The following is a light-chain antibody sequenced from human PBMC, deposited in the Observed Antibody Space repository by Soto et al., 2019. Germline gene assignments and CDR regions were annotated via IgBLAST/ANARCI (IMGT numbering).Light chain of an antibody. CDR1: SSDVGGYHY. CDR3: SSYAGSNNHVL. Sequence: QSALTQPPSASGSPGQSVTISCTGTSSDVGGYHYVSWYQQHPGKAPKLMIYEVSKRPSGVPDRFSGSKSGNTASLTVSGLQADDEADYYCSSYAGSNNHVLFGGGTKVTVL. CDR2: EVS. J-gene: IGLJ2*01. V-gene: IGLV2-8*01.